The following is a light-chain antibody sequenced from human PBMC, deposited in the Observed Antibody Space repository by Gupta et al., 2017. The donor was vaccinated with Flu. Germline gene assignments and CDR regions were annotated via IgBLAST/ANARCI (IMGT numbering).Light chain of an antibody. CDR1: QSVSSK. J-gene: IGKJ3*01. V-gene: IGKV3-15*01. Sequence: DIVMTQSPATLSVSPGERATLSCRASQSVSSKLAWYQVKPGQTPRLLIYGASTRATGVPARFSGSGSGTDFTLTISSLQSEDFAVYYCQHYKTWPPITFGPGTKVDI. CDR2: GAS. CDR3: QHYKTWPPIT.